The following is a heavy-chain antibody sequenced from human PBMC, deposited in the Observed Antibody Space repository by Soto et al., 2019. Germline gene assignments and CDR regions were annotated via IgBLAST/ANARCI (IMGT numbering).Heavy chain of an antibody. V-gene: IGHV3-21*01. D-gene: IGHD6-13*01. CDR2: ISSSSSYI. CDR3: ARMIAEAGAIDY. Sequence: EVQLVESGGGLVKPGGSLRLSCAASGFTFSSYSMNWDRQAPGKGLEWVSSISSSSSYIYYADSLKGRFTISRDNAKNSLYLQMNSLRAEDTAVYYCARMIAEAGAIDYWGQGTLVTVSS. CDR1: GFTFSSYS. J-gene: IGHJ4*02.